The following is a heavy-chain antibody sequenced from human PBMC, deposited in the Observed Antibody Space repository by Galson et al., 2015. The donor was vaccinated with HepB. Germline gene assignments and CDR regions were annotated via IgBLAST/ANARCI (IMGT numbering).Heavy chain of an antibody. Sequence: SLRLSCAASEFTFSDYYMTWIRQAPGKGLGWISYISTSSSNTKYADSVRGRFTISRDNAKNSLYLQMDSLRVEDTAVYYCARWNGGDYVSGWGQGALVTVSS. V-gene: IGHV3-11*06. D-gene: IGHD4-17*01. CDR3: ARWNGGDYVSG. CDR1: EFTFSDYY. CDR2: ISTSSSNT. J-gene: IGHJ4*02.